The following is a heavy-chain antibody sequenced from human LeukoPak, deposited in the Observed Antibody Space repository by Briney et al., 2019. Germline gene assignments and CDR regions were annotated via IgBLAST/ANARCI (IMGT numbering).Heavy chain of an antibody. CDR1: GFTVSSNY. D-gene: IGHD6-19*01. Sequence: GGSLRLSCAASGFTVSSNYMSWVRQAPGKGLEWVSVIYSGGCTYYADSVKGRFTISRDNSKNTLYLQMNSLRAEDTAVYYCARSKLNLAVAGRFDYWGQGTLVTVSS. J-gene: IGHJ4*02. CDR2: IYSGGCT. V-gene: IGHV3-53*05. CDR3: ARSKLNLAVAGRFDY.